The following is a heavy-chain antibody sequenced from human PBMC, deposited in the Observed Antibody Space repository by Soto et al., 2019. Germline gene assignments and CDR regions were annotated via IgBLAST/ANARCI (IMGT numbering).Heavy chain of an antibody. CDR2: IYYSGNT. J-gene: IGHJ4*02. CDR1: GASINSYY. Sequence: SETLSLTCIVSGASINSYYWSWIRQPPGKALEWIAYIYYSGNTNYNPSLKSRVTISLDTSKNQFSLKLSSVTAADTAVYYCASGGRSMYYFDYWGQGTLVTASS. V-gene: IGHV4-59*01. CDR3: ASGGRSMYYFDY. D-gene: IGHD3-16*01.